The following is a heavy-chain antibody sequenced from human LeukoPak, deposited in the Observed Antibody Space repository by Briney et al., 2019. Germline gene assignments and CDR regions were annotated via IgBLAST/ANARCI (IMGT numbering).Heavy chain of an antibody. CDR3: ARHYYDSSGPAFDI. V-gene: IGHV4-38-2*01. CDR1: GYSISSGYC. CDR2: IYHSGST. D-gene: IGHD3-22*01. Sequence: SETLSLTCAVSGYSISSGYCWGWIRQPPGKGLEWIGSIYHSGSTYYNPSLKSRVTISVDTSKNQFSLKLSSVTAADTAVYYCARHYYDSSGPAFDIWGQGTMVTVSS. J-gene: IGHJ3*02.